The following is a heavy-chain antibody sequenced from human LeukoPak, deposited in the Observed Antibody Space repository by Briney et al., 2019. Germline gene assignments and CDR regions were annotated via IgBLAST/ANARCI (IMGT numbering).Heavy chain of an antibody. V-gene: IGHV4-39*07. Sequence: SETLSLTCTVSGGSISSSSYYWGWIRQPPGKGLEWIGSIYYSGSTYYNPSLKSRVSISVDTSKNQFSLKLSSVTAADTAVYYCARDFRGSVDAFDIWGQGTMVAVSS. CDR1: GGSISSSSYY. J-gene: IGHJ3*02. CDR3: ARDFRGSVDAFDI. CDR2: IYYSGST.